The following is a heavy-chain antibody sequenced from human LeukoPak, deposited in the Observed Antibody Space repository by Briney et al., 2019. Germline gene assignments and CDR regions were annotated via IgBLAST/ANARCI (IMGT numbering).Heavy chain of an antibody. V-gene: IGHV4-61*02. J-gene: IGHJ4*02. CDR3: AGHPLSIAAAGRVF. CDR2: IYTSGST. Sequence: SETLSLTCTVSGVSISSGSYYWSWIRQPAGKGLEWIGRIYTSGSTNYNPSLKSRVTISVDTSKNQFSLKLSSVTAADTAVYYCAGHPLSIAAAGRVFWGQGTLVTVSS. CDR1: GVSISSGSYY. D-gene: IGHD6-13*01.